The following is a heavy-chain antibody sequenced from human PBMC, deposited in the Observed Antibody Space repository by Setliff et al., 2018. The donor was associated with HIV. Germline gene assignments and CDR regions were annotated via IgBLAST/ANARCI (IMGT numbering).Heavy chain of an antibody. J-gene: IGHJ4*02. CDR1: GFSFGSYW. CDR2: VKQDGSDK. CDR3: ARDLQYRYCSTSSCYGYLDY. V-gene: IGHV3-7*01. Sequence: GGSLRLSCAASGFSFGSYWMSWVRQAPGKGLEWVANVKQDGSDKYYVDSVKGRFTISRDNAKNSLYLQMNSLRAEDTAVYYCARDLQYRYCSTSSCYGYLDYWGQGTLVTVSS. D-gene: IGHD2-2*01.